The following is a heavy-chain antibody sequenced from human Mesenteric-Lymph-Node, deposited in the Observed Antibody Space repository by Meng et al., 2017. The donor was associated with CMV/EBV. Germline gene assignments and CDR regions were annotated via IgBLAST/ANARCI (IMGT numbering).Heavy chain of an antibody. Sequence: CAVSGGSITSNTWWRWVRQPPGKGLEWIGEISHSGSTNDNPSLKRRVTISVDRSKNQFSLNLSSVTAAGTAVYYCARGRNYYGSGIDYWGQGTLVTVSS. CDR3: ARGRNYYGSGIDY. CDR1: GGSITSNTW. J-gene: IGHJ4*02. CDR2: ISHSGST. V-gene: IGHV4-4*02. D-gene: IGHD3-10*01.